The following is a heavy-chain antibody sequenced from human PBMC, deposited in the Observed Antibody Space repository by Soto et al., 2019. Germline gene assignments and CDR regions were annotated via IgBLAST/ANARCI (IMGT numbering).Heavy chain of an antibody. Sequence: EVRLVESGGGSVKPEGSLRLSCAASGVRFSDGWMNWVRQTPGKGLEWVGRIKSKADGGTVDYAAPVNGRFTISRDDSANMLYLQMNNLKADDTGIYYCTRRPKAGDAGVDPLAYCGQGALVTVSS. V-gene: IGHV3-15*07. J-gene: IGHJ4*02. CDR3: TRRPKAGDAGVDPLAY. D-gene: IGHD3-10*01. CDR2: IKSKADGGTV. CDR1: GVRFSDGW.